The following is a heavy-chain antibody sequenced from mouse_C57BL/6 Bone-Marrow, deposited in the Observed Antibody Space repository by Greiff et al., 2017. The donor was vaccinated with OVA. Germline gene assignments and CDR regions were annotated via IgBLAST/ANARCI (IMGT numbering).Heavy chain of an antibody. CDR3: ARRETAQDLYFDY. V-gene: IGHV1-63*01. J-gene: IGHJ2*01. Sequence: QVQLQQSGAELVRPGTSVKMSCKASGYTFTNYWIGWAKQRPGHGLEWIGDIYPGGGYTNYNEKFKGKATLTADKSSSTAYMQFSSLTSEDSAIYYCARRETAQDLYFDYWGQGTTLTVSS. CDR1: GYTFTNYW. CDR2: IYPGGGYT. D-gene: IGHD3-2*02.